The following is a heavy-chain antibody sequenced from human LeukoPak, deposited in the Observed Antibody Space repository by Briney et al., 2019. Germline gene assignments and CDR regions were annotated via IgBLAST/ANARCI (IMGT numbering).Heavy chain of an antibody. CDR2: INGGGGST. J-gene: IGHJ4*02. CDR3: AKAPGGIVGY. V-gene: IGHV3-23*01. Sequence: QPGGSLRLSCAAAGFTFSSSAMSWLRQAPGKGLEWVSAINGGGGSTYYADSVKGRFTISRDNSKNTLYLQMNSLRAEDTAVYYCAKAPGGIVGYWGQGTLVTVSS. D-gene: IGHD3-16*01. CDR1: GFTFSSSA.